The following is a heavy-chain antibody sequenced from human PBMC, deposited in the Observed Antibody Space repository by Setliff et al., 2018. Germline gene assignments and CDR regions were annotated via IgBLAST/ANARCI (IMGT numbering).Heavy chain of an antibody. CDR3: ARAPGYSYGYYYYGMDV. D-gene: IGHD5-18*01. CDR1: GYSISSGYI. CDR2: IYNSGSA. V-gene: IGHV4-38-2*02. J-gene: IGHJ6*02. Sequence: KPSETLSLTCTASGYSISSGYIWGWIRQPPGRGLEWIGCIYNSGSAIYSPSLKSRVTISVDTSKNQFSLKLSSVTAADTAVYYCARAPGYSYGYYYYGMDVWGQGTTVTVSS.